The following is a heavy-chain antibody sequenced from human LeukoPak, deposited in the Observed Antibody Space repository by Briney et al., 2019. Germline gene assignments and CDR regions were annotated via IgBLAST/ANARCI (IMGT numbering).Heavy chain of an antibody. V-gene: IGHV4-30-2*01. J-gene: IGHJ4*02. D-gene: IGHD5-12*01. CDR1: GGSISSGGYS. CDR3: ARGASGYSGYDSIPFDY. CDR2: IYHSGST. Sequence: PSETLSLTCAVSGGSISSGGYSWSWIRQPPGQGLEWIGYIYHSGSTYYNPSLKSRVTISVDRSKNQFSLKLSSVTAADTAVYYCARGASGYSGYDSIPFDYWGQGTLVTVSS.